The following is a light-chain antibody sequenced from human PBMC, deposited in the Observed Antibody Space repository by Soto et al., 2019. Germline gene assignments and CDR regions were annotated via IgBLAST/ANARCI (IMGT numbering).Light chain of an antibody. CDR3: TSYTTDNIVVV. CDR2: DVS. J-gene: IGLJ2*01. Sequence: QSALTQPASVSGSPGQSITISCTGTISDIGLYKFVSWYQHHPGKAPKLIIFDVSSRASGISNRFSGSKSGNTASLTISGLKAEDEADYYCTSYTTDNIVVVFGGSTKVTVL. CDR1: ISDIGLYKF. V-gene: IGLV2-14*03.